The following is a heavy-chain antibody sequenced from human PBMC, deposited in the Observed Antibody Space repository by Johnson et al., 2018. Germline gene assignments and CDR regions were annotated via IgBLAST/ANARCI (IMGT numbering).Heavy chain of an antibody. D-gene: IGHD5-24*01. CDR3: AKDFMATAAEYFQH. CDR1: GLTFRNYG. CDR2: ISYDGSNT. Sequence: QVQLVQSGGGVVQPGRSLRLSCATSGLTFRNYGMHWVRQAPGKGLEWVALISYDGSNTYYADSVKGRFIISRDNSQNSLFLQMNSLRAEDTAVYYCAKDFMATAAEYFQHWGQGTLVTVSS. V-gene: IGHV3-30*18. J-gene: IGHJ1*01.